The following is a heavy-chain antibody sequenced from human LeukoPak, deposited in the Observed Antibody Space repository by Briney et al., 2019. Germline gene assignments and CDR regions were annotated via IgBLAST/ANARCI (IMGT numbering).Heavy chain of an antibody. V-gene: IGHV3-48*03. J-gene: IGHJ4*02. CDR3: AREIVSAVAGNFDY. Sequence: GGSLRLSCAASGFTFSSYEMNWVRQAPGKGLEWVSYISSGGTTTTYADSVKGRFTISRDNAKKSLYLEMTSLRAEDTAVYYCAREIVSAVAGNFDYWGQGTLVTVSS. CDR2: ISSGGTTT. CDR1: GFTFSSYE. D-gene: IGHD6-19*01.